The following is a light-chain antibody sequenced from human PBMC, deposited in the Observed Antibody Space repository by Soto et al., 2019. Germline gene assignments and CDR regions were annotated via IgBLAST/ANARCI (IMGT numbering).Light chain of an antibody. CDR2: DVS. J-gene: IGLJ1*01. CDR3: SSYTSSSTYV. Sequence: LTQPASVSGAPGQSIAISCIGSSSDVGGYNYVSWHQQHPGKAPKVVIYDVSNRPSGVSDRFSGSKSGNTASLTISGLQAEDEADYYCSSYTSSSTYVFGTGTKVTVL. V-gene: IGLV2-14*01. CDR1: SSDVGGYNY.